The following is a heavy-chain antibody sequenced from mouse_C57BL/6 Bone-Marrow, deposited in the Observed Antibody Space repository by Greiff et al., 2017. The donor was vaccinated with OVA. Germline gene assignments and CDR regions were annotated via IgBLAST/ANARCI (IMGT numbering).Heavy chain of an antibody. J-gene: IGHJ3*01. D-gene: IGHD2-3*01. V-gene: IGHV14-4*01. Sequence: EVQLQQSGAELVRPGASVKVSCTASGFNIKDDYMHWVKQRPEQGLEWIGWIDPENGDTEYASKFQGKATITADTSSNTAYLQLSSLTSEDTAVYYCTSDGYSPPWGHGTLVTVSA. CDR1: GFNIKDDY. CDR3: TSDGYSPP. CDR2: IDPENGDT.